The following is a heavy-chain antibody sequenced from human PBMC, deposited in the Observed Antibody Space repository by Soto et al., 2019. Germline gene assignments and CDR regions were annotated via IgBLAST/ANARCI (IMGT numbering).Heavy chain of an antibody. CDR2: IIPVFGTT. CDR1: GGLFSSFA. Sequence: SVKVSCKDSGGLFSSFAISWVRQAPGQGLEWLGGIIPVFGTTNYAEKFQDRVTITADESTNTAYMELSGLTSGDTAIYYCARGGGPYVWFNEFWGQGTLVTVSS. J-gene: IGHJ4*02. CDR3: ARGGGPYVWFNEF. D-gene: IGHD3-10*01. V-gene: IGHV1-69*13.